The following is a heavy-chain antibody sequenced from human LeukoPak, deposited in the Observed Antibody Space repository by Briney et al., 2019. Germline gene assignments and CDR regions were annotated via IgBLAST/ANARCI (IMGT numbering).Heavy chain of an antibody. CDR3: AKDLVVVPA. V-gene: IGHV3-72*01. CDR2: IRNKANSYTT. Sequence: GGSLRLSCAASRFXFSDHYIDWVRQAPGKGLKWVGRIRNKANSYTTEYAAPVKGRFTISRDDSKNSLYLQMNSLRAEDTAVYYCAKDLVVVPAWGQGTLVTVSS. J-gene: IGHJ4*02. D-gene: IGHD2-2*01. CDR1: RFXFSDHY.